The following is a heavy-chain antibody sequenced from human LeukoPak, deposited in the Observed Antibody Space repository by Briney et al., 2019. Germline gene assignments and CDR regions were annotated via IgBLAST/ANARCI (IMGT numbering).Heavy chain of an antibody. D-gene: IGHD3-3*01. CDR2: IIPIFGTA. J-gene: IGHJ4*02. Sequence: SVKVSCKASGGTFSSYAISWVRQAPGQGLEWMGGIIPIFGTANYAQKFQGRVTMTRDMSTSTVYMELSSLRSEDTAVYYCARGGITIFGVVSNFDYWGQGTLVTVSS. CDR3: ARGGITIFGVVSNFDY. V-gene: IGHV1-69*05. CDR1: GGTFSSYA.